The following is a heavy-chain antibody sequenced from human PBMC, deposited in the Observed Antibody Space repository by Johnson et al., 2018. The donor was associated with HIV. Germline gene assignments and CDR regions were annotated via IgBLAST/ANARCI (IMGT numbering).Heavy chain of an antibody. Sequence: VQLVESGGGLVQPGGSLRLSCAASGFIVSSNYMSWVRQAPGKGLEWVSVLYSGGSTYYADPVKGRFTISRDKSKNTLYLQMNSLRAEDTAVYYCAKDGAMAFDIWGQGTLVTVSS. J-gene: IGHJ3*02. CDR1: GFIVSSNY. CDR2: LYSGGST. V-gene: IGHV3-66*02. D-gene: IGHD2-2*01. CDR3: AKDGAMAFDI.